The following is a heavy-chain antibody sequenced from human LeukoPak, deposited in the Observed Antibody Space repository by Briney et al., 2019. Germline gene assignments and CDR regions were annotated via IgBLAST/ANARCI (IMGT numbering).Heavy chain of an antibody. J-gene: IGHJ4*02. CDR1: GFTFSSYA. Sequence: TGGSLRLSCAASGFTFSSYAISWVRQAPGKGLEWVSAISGSGGSTYYADSVKGRFTISRDNSKNTLYLQMNSLRAEDTAVYYCAKVIRYYYEKDYWGQGTLVTVSS. D-gene: IGHD3-22*01. CDR2: ISGSGGST. CDR3: AKVIRYYYEKDY. V-gene: IGHV3-23*01.